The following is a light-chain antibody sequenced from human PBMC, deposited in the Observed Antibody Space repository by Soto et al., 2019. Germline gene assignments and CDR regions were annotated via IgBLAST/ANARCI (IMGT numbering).Light chain of an antibody. J-gene: IGLJ1*01. CDR2: SNS. CDR3: ATWDDGLSAYV. Sequence: SVLTQPPSASGTPGQRVTFSCSGSSSNIGGNTVSWFQHLPRTAPKLPIFSNSQRPSGVPDRFSGAKSGTSASLAISGLQSEDEANYYCATWDDGLSAYVFGTGTKVTVL. CDR1: SSNIGGNT. V-gene: IGLV1-44*01.